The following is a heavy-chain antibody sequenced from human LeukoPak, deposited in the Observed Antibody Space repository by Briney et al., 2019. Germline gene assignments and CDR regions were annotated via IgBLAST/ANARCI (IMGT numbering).Heavy chain of an antibody. CDR1: GFTVSSNY. CDR2: IYSGGST. D-gene: IGHD2-21*01. CDR3: AREAYCGGDCYYFDY. Sequence: GGSLRLSCAASGFTVSSNYMSWVRQAPGKGLEWVSVIYSGGSTYYADSVKGRFTISRDNSKNTLYLQMNSLRAEDTAVYYCAREAYCGGDCYYFDYWGQGTLVTVS. J-gene: IGHJ4*02. V-gene: IGHV3-66*02.